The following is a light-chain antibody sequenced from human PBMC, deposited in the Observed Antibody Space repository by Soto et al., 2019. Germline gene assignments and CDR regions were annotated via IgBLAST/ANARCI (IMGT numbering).Light chain of an antibody. Sequence: EIVLTQSPCTLSLSPGERATLSCRASQSVSSSYLAWYQQKPGQAPRLLIYGASSRATGIPDRFSGSGSGTDFTLTISRLEPEDFAVYYCQQYGSSLITFGQGTRLENK. CDR3: QQYGSSLIT. V-gene: IGKV3-20*01. CDR2: GAS. CDR1: QSVSSSY. J-gene: IGKJ5*01.